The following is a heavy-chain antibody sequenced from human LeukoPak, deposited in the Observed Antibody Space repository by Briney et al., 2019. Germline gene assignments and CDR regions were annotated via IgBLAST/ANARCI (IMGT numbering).Heavy chain of an antibody. CDR1: GASISRGSW. Sequence: SETLSLTCDVSGASISRGSWWSWVRQPPGKGLEWIGEFSHSGITNFNPSLKSRVTISVDKSRNQFSLNLISVTAADTAVYFCARGLKYYGSGNYFAYWGQGTLVTVSS. J-gene: IGHJ4*02. CDR2: FSHSGIT. V-gene: IGHV4-4*02. D-gene: IGHD3-10*01. CDR3: ARGLKYYGSGNYFAY.